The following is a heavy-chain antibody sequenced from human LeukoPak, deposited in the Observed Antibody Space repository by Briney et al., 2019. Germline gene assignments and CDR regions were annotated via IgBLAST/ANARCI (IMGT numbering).Heavy chain of an antibody. J-gene: IGHJ4*02. D-gene: IGHD5-18*01. CDR1: AFTFSSYA. V-gene: IGHV3-64*01. Sequence: GRSLRLSCAASAFTFSSYAIHWVRQAPGKGLEYVSGINGNGDSTYYANSVKGRFTISRDNSKNTLYLQMGSLRAEDMAVYYCARGRGYSLYYFDYWGQGTLVTVSS. CDR2: INGNGDST. CDR3: ARGRGYSLYYFDY.